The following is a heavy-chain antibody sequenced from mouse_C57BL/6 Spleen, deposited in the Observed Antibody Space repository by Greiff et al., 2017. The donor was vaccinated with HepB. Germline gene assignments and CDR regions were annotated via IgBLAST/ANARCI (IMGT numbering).Heavy chain of an antibody. CDR2: IYPGDGDT. Sequence: QVQLQQSGAELVKPGASVKISCKASGYAFSSYWMNWVKQRPGKGLEWIGQIYPGDGDTNYNGKFKGKATLTADKSSSTAYMQLSSLTSEDSAVYFCARTNYGSSYVSWYFDVWGTGTTVTVSS. D-gene: IGHD1-1*01. CDR3: ARTNYGSSYVSWYFDV. J-gene: IGHJ1*03. V-gene: IGHV1-80*01. CDR1: GYAFSSYW.